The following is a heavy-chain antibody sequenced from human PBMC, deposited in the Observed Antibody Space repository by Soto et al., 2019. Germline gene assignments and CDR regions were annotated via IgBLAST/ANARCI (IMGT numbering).Heavy chain of an antibody. CDR2: ISGSGGST. Sequence: PGGSLRLSCAASGFTFSSYAMSWVRQAPGKGLEWVSAISGSGGSTYYADSVKGRFTISRDNSKSTLYLQMNSLRAEDTAIYYCAKDTRGSSSQYFDYWGQGTLVTVSS. CDR1: GFTFSSYA. V-gene: IGHV3-23*01. J-gene: IGHJ4*02. CDR3: AKDTRGSSSQYFDY. D-gene: IGHD6-6*01.